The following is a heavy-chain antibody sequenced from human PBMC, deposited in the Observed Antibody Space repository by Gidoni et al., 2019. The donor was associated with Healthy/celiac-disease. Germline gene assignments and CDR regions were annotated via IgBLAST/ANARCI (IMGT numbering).Heavy chain of an antibody. CDR3: AREYYEIQLWAQADY. J-gene: IGHJ4*02. CDR1: GFTFSSYA. V-gene: IGHV3-30-3*01. D-gene: IGHD5-18*01. CDR2: ISYDGSNK. Sequence: QVQLVESGGGVVQPGRSLRLTCAASGFTFSSYAMHWVRQAPGKGLEWVAVISYDGSNKYYADSVKGRFTISRDNSKNTLYLQMNSLRAEDTAVYYCAREYYEIQLWAQADYWGQGTLVTVSS.